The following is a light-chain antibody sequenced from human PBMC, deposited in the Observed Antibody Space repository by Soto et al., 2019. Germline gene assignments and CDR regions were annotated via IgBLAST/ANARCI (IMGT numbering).Light chain of an antibody. CDR1: QSISSW. V-gene: IGKV1-5*03. CDR3: QQYDTYWT. Sequence: MYQSPSTLSASIGDRVTIPCRSSQSISSWLAWYQQKPGKAPKLLIYKASSLESGVPSRFSGSGSGTEFTLTISSLQPDDFATYYCQQYDTYWTFGQGTNVDIK. CDR2: KAS. J-gene: IGKJ1*01.